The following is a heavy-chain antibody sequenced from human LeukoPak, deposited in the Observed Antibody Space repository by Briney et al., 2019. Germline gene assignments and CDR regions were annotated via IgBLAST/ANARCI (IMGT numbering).Heavy chain of an antibody. Sequence: PSETLSLTCTVSGGSISSYYWSWIRQPPGKGLEWIGYIYYSGSTNYNPSLKSRVTISVDTSKNQFSLKLSSVTAADTAVYYCARVKGYDSSGYYYRAPHFDYWGQGTLVTVSS. D-gene: IGHD3-22*01. CDR1: GGSISSYY. CDR3: ARVKGYDSSGYYYRAPHFDY. J-gene: IGHJ4*02. V-gene: IGHV4-59*01. CDR2: IYYSGST.